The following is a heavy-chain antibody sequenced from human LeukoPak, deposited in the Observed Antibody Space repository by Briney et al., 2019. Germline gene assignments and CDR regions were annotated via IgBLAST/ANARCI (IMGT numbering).Heavy chain of an antibody. CDR3: ARARDYGDYPPDY. Sequence: GRSLRLSCAASGFTFSSYGMHWVRQAPGKGLEWVAVISYDGSNKYYADSVKGRFTISRDNAKKLLYLQMSSLRAEDTAVYYCARARDYGDYPPDYWGQGTLVTVSS. CDR1: GFTFSSYG. D-gene: IGHD4-17*01. CDR2: ISYDGSNK. J-gene: IGHJ4*02. V-gene: IGHV3-30*03.